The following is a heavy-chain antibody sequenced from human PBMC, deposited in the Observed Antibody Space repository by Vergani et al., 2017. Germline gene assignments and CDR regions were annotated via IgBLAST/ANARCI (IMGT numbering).Heavy chain of an antibody. Sequence: QVQLVESGGGVVKPGRSLRLSCAASGFTFSSYGMHWVRQAPGKGLEWVAVIWEDGSNEYYADSVKGRFTISRDNSKNTLYLQVNGLRAEDTAVYYCARARRGAFDIWGQGTMVTVSS. CDR2: IWEDGSNE. V-gene: IGHV3-33*01. CDR3: ARARRGAFDI. J-gene: IGHJ3*02. CDR1: GFTFSSYG.